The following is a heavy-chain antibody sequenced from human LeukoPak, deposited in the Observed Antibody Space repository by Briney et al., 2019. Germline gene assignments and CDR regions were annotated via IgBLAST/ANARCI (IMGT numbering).Heavy chain of an antibody. Sequence: TGGSLRLSCAASGFTFRSNSMTWVRQAPGRGLEWVSAISGSGGSTYYADSVKGRFTTSRDNAKNALHLQMNSLTAEDTAVYYCVLDLFSSFAFDIWGQGTMVTVSS. CDR3: VLDLFSSFAFDI. V-gene: IGHV3-23*01. D-gene: IGHD3/OR15-3a*01. CDR1: GFTFRSNS. CDR2: ISGSGGST. J-gene: IGHJ3*02.